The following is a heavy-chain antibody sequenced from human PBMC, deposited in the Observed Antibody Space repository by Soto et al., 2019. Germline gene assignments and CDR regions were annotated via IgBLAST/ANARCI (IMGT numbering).Heavy chain of an antibody. D-gene: IGHD2-15*01. V-gene: IGHV4-39*01. CDR2: IYYSGDT. CDR3: ATVIPVGDVTAATLTGLDV. J-gene: IGHJ6*02. Sequence: SETLSLTCSVSDDSISNSGYYWGWIRQPPGKGLEWIGSIYYSGDTYYNPSLSSRVTVSVDTSKNQFSLKLTSVTAADTAVYYCATVIPVGDVTAATLTGLDVWGQGTTVTVSS. CDR1: DDSISNSGYY.